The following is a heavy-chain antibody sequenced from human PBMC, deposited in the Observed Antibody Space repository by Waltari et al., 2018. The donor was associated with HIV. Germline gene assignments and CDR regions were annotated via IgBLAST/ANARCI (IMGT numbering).Heavy chain of an antibody. CDR3: ARMATVVDWYFDL. V-gene: IGHV1-69*01. J-gene: IGHJ2*01. D-gene: IGHD2-15*01. CDR2: IIPVFGTT. Sequence: QVQLVQSGAEVKKPGSSVKVSCKASGGTFNNYAITWVRQAPGQGLEWMGGIIPVFGTTNYAQKFQGRLTIIADESTSTGYMELSSLRSEDTGVYYCARMATVVDWYFDLWGRGTLVTVSS. CDR1: GGTFNNYA.